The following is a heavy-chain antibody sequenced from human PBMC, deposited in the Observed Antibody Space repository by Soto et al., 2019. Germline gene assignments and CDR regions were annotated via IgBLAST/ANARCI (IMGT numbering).Heavy chain of an antibody. CDR2: ISYDGSNK. J-gene: IGHJ1*01. CDR3: AIGGGITGTTGYFQH. Sequence: QVQLVESGGGVVQPGRSLRLSCAASGFTFSSYGMHWVRQAPGKGLEWVAVISYDGSNKYYADSVKGRFTISRDNSMNTLYLQMNSLRAEDTAVYYCAIGGGITGTTGYFQHWGQGTLVTVSS. V-gene: IGHV3-30*03. D-gene: IGHD1-7*01. CDR1: GFTFSSYG.